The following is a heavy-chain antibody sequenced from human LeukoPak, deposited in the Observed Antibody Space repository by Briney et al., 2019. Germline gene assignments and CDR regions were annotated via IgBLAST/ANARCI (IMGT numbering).Heavy chain of an antibody. CDR2: NNHSGST. CDR1: GGSFSGYY. CDR3: ARVTVAGTSRDLNYGMDV. Sequence: PSETLSLTCAVYGGSFSGYYWSWIRQPPGKGLEWIGENNHSGSTNYNPSLKSRVTISVDTSKNQFSLKLSSVTAADTAVYYCARVTVAGTSRDLNYGMDVWGQGTTVTVSS. V-gene: IGHV4-34*01. J-gene: IGHJ6*02. D-gene: IGHD6-19*01.